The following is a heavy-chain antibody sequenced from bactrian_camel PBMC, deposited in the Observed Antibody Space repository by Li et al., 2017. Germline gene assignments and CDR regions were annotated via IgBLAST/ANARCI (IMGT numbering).Heavy chain of an antibody. CDR2: IVRGTGRT. Sequence: VQLVESGGGLVQPGGSLRLSCAASGYTPTIGCMIWFRQAPGQEREGVAFIVRGTGRTYYADSVKGRFTISRDNAKNTLYLQMNSLKPEDTAMYYCAADLYGLRILPRVADFGYWGRGTQVTVS. CDR1: GYTPTIGC. CDR3: AADLYGLRILPRVADFGY. J-gene: IGHJ6*01. D-gene: IGHD5*01. V-gene: IGHV3S31*01.